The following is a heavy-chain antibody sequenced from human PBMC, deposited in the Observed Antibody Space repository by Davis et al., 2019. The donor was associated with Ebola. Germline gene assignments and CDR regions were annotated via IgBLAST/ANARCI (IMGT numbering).Heavy chain of an antibody. D-gene: IGHD1-26*01. J-gene: IGHJ5*02. CDR3: ARVRSYTWFDP. CDR1: GFTFSSYA. Sequence: ESLKISCAASGFTFSSYAMSWVRQAPGKGLEWIGEINHSGSTNYNPSLKSRVTISVDTSKNQFSLKLSSVTAADTAVYYCARVRSYTWFDPWGQGTLVTVSS. CDR2: INHSGST. V-gene: IGHV4-34*01.